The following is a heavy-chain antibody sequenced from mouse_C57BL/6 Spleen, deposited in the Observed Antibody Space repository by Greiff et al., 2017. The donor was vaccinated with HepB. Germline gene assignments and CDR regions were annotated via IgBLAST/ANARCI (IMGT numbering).Heavy chain of an antibody. CDR1: GYTFTSYW. J-gene: IGHJ4*01. CDR2: IDPSDSGT. CDR3: ASWGNFSMDY. Sequence: VQLQQSGAELVRPGSSVKLSCKASGYTFTSYWMHWVKQRPIQGLEWIGNIDPSDSGTHYNQKFKDKATLTVDKSSSTAYMQLSSLTSEDSAVYYCASWGNFSMDYWGQGTSVTVSS. V-gene: IGHV1-52*01. D-gene: IGHD2-1*01.